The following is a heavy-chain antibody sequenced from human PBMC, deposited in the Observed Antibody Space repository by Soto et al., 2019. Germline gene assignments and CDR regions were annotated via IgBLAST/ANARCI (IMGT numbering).Heavy chain of an antibody. CDR2: INAGNWNT. CDR3: AQLYYDILTGYYDAFDI. Sequence: ASVKVSCKASGYSFTSYVMHWVRQAPGQRLEWMGWINAGNWNTKYSQKFQGRVTITRDTSASTAYMELSSLRSADTAVYYCAQLYYDILTGYYDAFDIWGQGTMVTVSS. V-gene: IGHV1-3*01. D-gene: IGHD3-9*01. CDR1: GYSFTSYV. J-gene: IGHJ3*02.